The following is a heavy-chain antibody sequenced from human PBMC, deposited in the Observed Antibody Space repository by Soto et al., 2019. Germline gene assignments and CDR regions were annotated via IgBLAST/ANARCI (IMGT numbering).Heavy chain of an antibody. D-gene: IGHD3-10*01. CDR2: FDPEDGET. V-gene: IGHV1-24*01. CDR3: ATPGSYYGSGSYGWFDP. CDR1: GYTLTELS. J-gene: IGHJ5*02. Sequence: ASVKVSCKVSGYTLTELSMHWVRQAPGKGLEWMGGFDPEDGETIYAQKFQGRVTMTEDTSTDTAYMQLSSLRSEDTAVYYCATPGSYYGSGSYGWFDPWGQGTLVTVS.